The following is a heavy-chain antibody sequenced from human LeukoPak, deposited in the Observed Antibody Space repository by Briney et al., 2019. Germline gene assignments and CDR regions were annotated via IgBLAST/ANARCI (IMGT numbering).Heavy chain of an antibody. J-gene: IGHJ4*02. CDR1: GFIFSSYG. D-gene: IGHD3-22*01. CDR3: ARDRAYDSSGYYYGGYFDY. CDR2: ISYDGSNK. V-gene: IGHV3-30*03. Sequence: GGSLRLSCAASGFIFSSYGMHWVRQAPGKGLEWVAVISYDGSNKYYADSVKGRFTISRDNSKNTLYLQMNSLRAEDTAVYYCARDRAYDSSGYYYGGYFDYWGQGTLVTVSS.